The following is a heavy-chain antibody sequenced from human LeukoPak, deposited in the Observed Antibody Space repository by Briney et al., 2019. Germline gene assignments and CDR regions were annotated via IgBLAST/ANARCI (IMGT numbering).Heavy chain of an antibody. CDR3: AREEFLHEINSSGYFVY. D-gene: IGHD3-22*01. CDR2: VYSSGVG. J-gene: IGHJ4*02. Sequence: SETLSLTCTVSGGSITGYYWNWIRQPAGQGLEWLGRVYSSGVGNYNPSLTSRVTMSVDTSKNQFSLRLTSLTAADTAVYYCAREEFLHEINSSGYFVYWGQGTLVAVSS. CDR1: GGSITGYY. V-gene: IGHV4-4*07.